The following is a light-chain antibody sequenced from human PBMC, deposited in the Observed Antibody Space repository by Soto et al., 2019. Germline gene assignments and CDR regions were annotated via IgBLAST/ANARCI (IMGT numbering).Light chain of an antibody. CDR1: QSVGSGY. CDR3: QHCDSPRRT. J-gene: IGKJ4*01. V-gene: IGKV3-20*01. Sequence: EIVLTQSPGTLSLSPGERATLSCRASQSVGSGYLAWYQQKRGQPPRLLIYSTSSRATGIPDRFSGSASGTDFTLTISRLEPEDFAVYFCQHCDSPRRTFGGGTKVDIK. CDR2: STS.